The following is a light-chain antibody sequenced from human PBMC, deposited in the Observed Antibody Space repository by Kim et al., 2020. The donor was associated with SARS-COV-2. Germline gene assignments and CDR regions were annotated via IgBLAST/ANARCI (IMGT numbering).Light chain of an antibody. CDR1: KLGDKY. J-gene: IGLJ2*01. Sequence: LSPGQTASITCSGDKLGDKYACWYQQKPGQSPVLVIYQDSKRPSGIPERFSGSNSGNTATLTISGTQAMDEADYYCQAWDSSTVVFGGGTQLTVL. CDR3: QAWDSSTVV. CDR2: QDS. V-gene: IGLV3-1*01.